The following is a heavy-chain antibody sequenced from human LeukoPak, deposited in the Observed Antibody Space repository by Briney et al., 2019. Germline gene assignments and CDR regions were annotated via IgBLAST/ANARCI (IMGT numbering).Heavy chain of an antibody. CDR1: GGSISSGTYY. V-gene: IGHV4-61*02. CDR2: IYTSGTT. J-gene: IGHJ5*02. D-gene: IGHD3/OR15-3a*01. Sequence: SETLSLTCTVSGGSISSGTYYWTWIRQPAGKGLERVGRIYTSGTTYYNPSLKSRVTISVDRSKNQFSLILSSVTAADTAVYYCAREVWTSANWFDPWGQGTLVTVSS. CDR3: AREVWTSANWFDP.